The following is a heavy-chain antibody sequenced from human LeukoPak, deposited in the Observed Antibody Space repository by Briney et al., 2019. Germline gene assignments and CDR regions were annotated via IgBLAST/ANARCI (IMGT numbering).Heavy chain of an antibody. D-gene: IGHD1-26*01. CDR3: ARIVGVTGKYGMDV. Sequence: GGSLRLSCAASGFAFSSYSMNWARQAPEKGLEWVAAISSSSTYIYYAESMKGRFTISRDNAKNSLYLQMSSLRAEDTAVYHCARIVGVTGKYGMDVWGQGTTVTVSS. CDR2: ISSSSTYI. CDR1: GFAFSSYS. J-gene: IGHJ6*02. V-gene: IGHV3-21*01.